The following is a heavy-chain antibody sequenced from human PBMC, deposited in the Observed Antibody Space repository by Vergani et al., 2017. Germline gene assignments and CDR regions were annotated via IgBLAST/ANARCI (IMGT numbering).Heavy chain of an antibody. D-gene: IGHD2-8*01. CDR3: ARQSRDVFCTNGVCPLGY. V-gene: IGHV3-48*01. CDR1: GSTFSSYA. CDR2: ISRSSSTI. J-gene: IGHJ4*02. Sequence: EVQLVESGGGLVQPGGSLRLSCAASGSTFSSYAMNWVRQAPGKGLEWVSYISRSSSTIYYADSVKGRFTISRDNAKNSLHLQMNNLRAEDTAVYYCARQSRDVFCTNGVCPLGYCGQGALVTVSS.